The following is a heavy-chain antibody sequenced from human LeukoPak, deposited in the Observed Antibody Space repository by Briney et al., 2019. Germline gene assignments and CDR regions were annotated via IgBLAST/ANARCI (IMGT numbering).Heavy chain of an antibody. Sequence: GASLRLSCAASGFTFSSYAMSWVRQAPGKGLEWVSAISGSGGSTYCADSVKGRFTISRDNSKNTLYLQMNSLRAEDTAVYYCAKGGGRYDSSGYPYYFDYWGQGTLVTVSS. J-gene: IGHJ4*02. CDR1: GFTFSSYA. V-gene: IGHV3-23*01. CDR3: AKGGGRYDSSGYPYYFDY. CDR2: ISGSGGST. D-gene: IGHD3-22*01.